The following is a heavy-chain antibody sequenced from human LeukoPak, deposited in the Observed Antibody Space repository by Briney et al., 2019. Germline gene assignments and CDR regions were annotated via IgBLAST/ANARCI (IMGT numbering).Heavy chain of an antibody. D-gene: IGHD2-2*01. CDR3: AAGYCSSTSCNPGDDY. J-gene: IGHJ4*02. Sequence: ASAKVSCKASGFTFTSSAVQWVRQARGQRLEWIGWIVVGSGNTNYAQKFQERVTITRDMSTSTAYMELSSLRSEDTAVYYCAAGYCSSTSCNPGDDYWGQGTLVTVSS. V-gene: IGHV1-58*01. CDR1: GFTFTSSA. CDR2: IVVGSGNT.